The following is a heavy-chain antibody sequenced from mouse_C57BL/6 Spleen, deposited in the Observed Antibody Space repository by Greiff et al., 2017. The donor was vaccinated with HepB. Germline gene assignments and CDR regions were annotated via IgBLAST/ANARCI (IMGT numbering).Heavy chain of an antibody. D-gene: IGHD1-1*01. J-gene: IGHJ4*01. CDR3: ARPFIRDYAMDY. V-gene: IGHV5-4*03. CDR2: ISDGGSYT. CDR1: GFTFSSYA. Sequence: EVKLVESGGGLVKPGGSLKLSCAASGFTFSSYAMSWVRQTPEKRLEWVATISDGGSYTYYPANVKGRFTISRDKAKNNLYLQMSHLKSEDTAMYYCARPFIRDYAMDYWGQGTSVTVSS.